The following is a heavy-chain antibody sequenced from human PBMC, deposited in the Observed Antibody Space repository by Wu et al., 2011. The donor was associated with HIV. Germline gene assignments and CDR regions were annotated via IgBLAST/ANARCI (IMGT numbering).Heavy chain of an antibody. CDR3: ARDPSAGANS. V-gene: IGHV1-2*02. CDR1: GNTFSGYY. CDR2: LNPNTGGT. J-gene: IGHJ4*02. Sequence: QVQLVQSGAEVKKPGASVKVXCQSSGNTFSGYYMHWLRQAPGQGLEWMGWLNPNTGGTNYAQRFQGRVTMTRDASIRTDYMELSRLRSDDTAVYYCARDPSAGANSWGQGTLVTVSS.